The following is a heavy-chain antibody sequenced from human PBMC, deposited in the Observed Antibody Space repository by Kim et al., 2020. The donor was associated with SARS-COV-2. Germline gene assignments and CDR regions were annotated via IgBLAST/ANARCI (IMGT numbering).Heavy chain of an antibody. CDR2: IYYSGST. CDR1: GGSISSYY. CDR3: ARGIGYYDILTGYSYYYGMDV. Sequence: SETLSLTCTVSGGSISSYYWSWIRQPPGKGLEWIGYIYYSGSTNYNPSLKSRVTISVDTSKNQFSLKLSSVTAADTAVYYCARGIGYYDILTGYSYYYGMDVWGQGTTVTVSS. V-gene: IGHV4-59*01. D-gene: IGHD3-9*01. J-gene: IGHJ6*02.